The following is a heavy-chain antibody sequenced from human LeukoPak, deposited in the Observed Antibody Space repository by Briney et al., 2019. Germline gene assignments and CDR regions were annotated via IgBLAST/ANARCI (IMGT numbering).Heavy chain of an antibody. CDR3: TRMGLELRPYYYYGMDV. CDR2: IRSKAYGGTT. Sequence: GGSLRLSCAASGFTFSNAWMSWFRQAPGKGLEWVGFIRSKAYGGTTEYAASVKGRFTISRDDSKSIAYLQMNSLKTEDTAVYYCTRMGLELRPYYYYGMDVWGQGTTVTVSS. V-gene: IGHV3-49*03. J-gene: IGHJ6*02. CDR1: GFTFSNAW. D-gene: IGHD1-7*01.